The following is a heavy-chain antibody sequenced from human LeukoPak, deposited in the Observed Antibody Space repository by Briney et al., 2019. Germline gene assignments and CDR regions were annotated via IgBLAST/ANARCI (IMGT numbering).Heavy chain of an antibody. Sequence: PSETLSLTCAVYGGSFSGYYWSWLRQPPGKGLEWIGEINHSGSTNYNPSLKSRVTISVDTSKNQFSLKLSSVTAADTAVYYCARGPYRGVTFLNWFDPWGQGTLVTVSS. V-gene: IGHV4-34*01. J-gene: IGHJ5*02. CDR2: INHSGST. CDR1: GGSFSGYY. CDR3: ARGPYRGVTFLNWFDP. D-gene: IGHD3-10*01.